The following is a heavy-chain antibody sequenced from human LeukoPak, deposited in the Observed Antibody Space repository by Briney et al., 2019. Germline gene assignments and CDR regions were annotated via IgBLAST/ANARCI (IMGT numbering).Heavy chain of an antibody. CDR3: ARGRALGAPRGWFDP. V-gene: IGHV1-46*01. D-gene: IGHD1-26*01. CDR1: GYTFTSYY. J-gene: IGHJ5*02. CDR2: INPSGGST. Sequence: ASVKVSCKASGYTFTSYYMHWVRQAPAQGLKWMGIINPSGGSTSYAQKFQGRVTMTRDMSTSTVYMELSSLRSEDTAVYYCARGRALGAPRGWFDPWGQGTLVTVSS.